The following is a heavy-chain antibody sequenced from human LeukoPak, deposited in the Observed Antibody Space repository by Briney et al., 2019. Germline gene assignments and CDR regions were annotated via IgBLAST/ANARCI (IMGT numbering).Heavy chain of an antibody. J-gene: IGHJ1*01. CDR1: GGSISSGDYY. CDR3: ARDDDSSGYYGSRRYFQH. V-gene: IGHV4-61*08. CDR2: IYYSGST. D-gene: IGHD3-22*01. Sequence: SETLSLTCTVSGGSISSGDYYWSWIRQPPGKGLEWIGYIYYSGSTNYNPSLKSRVTKSVDTSKNQFSLKLSSVTAADTAVYYCARDDDSSGYYGSRRYFQHWGQGTLVTVSS.